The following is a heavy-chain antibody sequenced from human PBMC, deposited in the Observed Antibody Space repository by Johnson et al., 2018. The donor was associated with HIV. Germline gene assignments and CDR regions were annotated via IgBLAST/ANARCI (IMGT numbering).Heavy chain of an antibody. Sequence: QVQLVESGGGVVQPGRSLRLSCAASGFTFSSYAMHWVRQAPDKGLEWVAVISYDGSNKYYSDSVKGRFTISRDNSKNTLYLQMNSLRAEDTAVYYCAKGGGSYSDAFDIWGQGTMVTVSS. CDR3: AKGGGSYSDAFDI. J-gene: IGHJ3*02. CDR1: GFTFSSYA. V-gene: IGHV3-30-3*01. D-gene: IGHD1-26*01. CDR2: ISYDGSNK.